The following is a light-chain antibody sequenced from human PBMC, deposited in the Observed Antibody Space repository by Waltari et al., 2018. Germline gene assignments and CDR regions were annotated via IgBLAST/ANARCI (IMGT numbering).Light chain of an antibody. CDR3: QQAHTFPHT. J-gene: IGKJ2*01. CDR1: QDISTW. Sequence: IQMTQSPSSVSASVGDRVTITCRASQDISTWLGWYQQKPGKAPNLLIYSAASLQSGVPSRFSGSGSGTDFTLTIDSLQPEDFATYYCQQAHTFPHTFGQGTNLEIK. V-gene: IGKV1-12*01. CDR2: SAA.